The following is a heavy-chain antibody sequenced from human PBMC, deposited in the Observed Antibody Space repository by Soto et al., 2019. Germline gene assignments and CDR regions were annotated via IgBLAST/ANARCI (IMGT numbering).Heavy chain of an antibody. Sequence: TLSLTCTVSGGSISSGSYFWGWIRQPPGKGLEWIGSIYYSGSTSYNPSLRSRVTMSVDTSKNQFSLKLSSVSAADTAVYYCARHTGYSSGKRWFDPWGQGTLVTVSS. D-gene: IGHD6-19*01. J-gene: IGHJ5*02. CDR2: IYYSGST. V-gene: IGHV4-39*01. CDR1: GGSISSGSYF. CDR3: ARHTGYSSGKRWFDP.